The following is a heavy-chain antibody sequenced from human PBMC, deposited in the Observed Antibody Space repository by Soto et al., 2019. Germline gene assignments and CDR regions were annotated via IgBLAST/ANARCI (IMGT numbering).Heavy chain of an antibody. CDR3: GRLEGLATISYYFDY. Sequence: SETLSLTCTVSGGNVGSSSYYWGWVRQPPGKGLEWIGSVYYSGSTYYNPSLESRVTISVDKSKNQFSLKLMSLSAADTAVYYCGRLEGLATISYYFDYWGQGALVTVSS. V-gene: IGHV4-39*01. D-gene: IGHD3-9*01. J-gene: IGHJ4*02. CDR1: GGNVGSSSYY. CDR2: VYYSGST.